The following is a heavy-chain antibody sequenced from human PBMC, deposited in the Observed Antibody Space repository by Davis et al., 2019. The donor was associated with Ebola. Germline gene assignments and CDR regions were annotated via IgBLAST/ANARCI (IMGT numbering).Heavy chain of an antibody. Sequence: ASVKVSCKASGYTFTSYGISWVRQAPGQGLEWMGCISAYNGNTNYAQNVQGRVIMTSDTATTTAYMEVGSLRSDDTAVYYCGRGQFQSTSDHWGQGTLVSVSS. V-gene: IGHV1-18*01. CDR2: ISAYNGNT. D-gene: IGHD5-24*01. CDR1: GYTFTSYG. CDR3: GRGQFQSTSDH. J-gene: IGHJ4*02.